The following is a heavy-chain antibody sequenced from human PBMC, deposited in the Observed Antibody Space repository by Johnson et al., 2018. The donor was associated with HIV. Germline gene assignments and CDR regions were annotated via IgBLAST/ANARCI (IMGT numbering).Heavy chain of an antibody. Sequence: QVQLVESGGGVVQPGRSLRLSCAASGFTFSSYGMHWVRQAPGKGLEWVAVISYDGSNKYYADSVKGRFTISRDNSKNTLYLQMNSLRAEDTAVYYCFYYESSGQQADAFDIWGQGTMVTVSS. CDR2: ISYDGSNK. CDR1: GFTFSSYG. D-gene: IGHD3-22*01. V-gene: IGHV3-30*03. CDR3: FYYESSGQQADAFDI. J-gene: IGHJ3*02.